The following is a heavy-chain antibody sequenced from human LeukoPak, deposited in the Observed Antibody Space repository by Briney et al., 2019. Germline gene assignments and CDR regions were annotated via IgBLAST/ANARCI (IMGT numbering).Heavy chain of an antibody. V-gene: IGHV1-69*13. CDR3: ARGGWNYYDSSGYYLPFDY. Sequence: ASVKVSCKASGGTFSSYAISWVRQAPGQGLEWMGGIIPIFGTANYAQKFQGRVTITADESTSTAYMELSSLRSEDTAVYYCARGGWNYYDSSGYYLPFDYWGQGTLVTVSS. CDR1: GGTFSSYA. CDR2: IIPIFGTA. D-gene: IGHD3-22*01. J-gene: IGHJ4*02.